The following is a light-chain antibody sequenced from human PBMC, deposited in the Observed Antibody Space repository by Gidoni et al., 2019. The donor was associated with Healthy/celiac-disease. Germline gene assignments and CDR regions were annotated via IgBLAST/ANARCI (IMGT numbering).Light chain of an antibody. J-gene: IGKJ2*01. Sequence: DLQMTQSTSSLSASVGDRVTITCQASHDSSNSLNWYQQKPEKATKLLIYDASNLETGVPSRCSGSGAGTDFIFTSSRLQHEDIATYYCQQYDNLPYTFGQGTKLEIK. CDR3: QQYDNLPYT. CDR1: HDSSNS. V-gene: IGKV1-33*01. CDR2: DAS.